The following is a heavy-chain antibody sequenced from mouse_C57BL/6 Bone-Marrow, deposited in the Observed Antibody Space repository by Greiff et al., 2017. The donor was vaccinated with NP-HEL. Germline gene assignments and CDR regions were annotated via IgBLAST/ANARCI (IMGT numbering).Heavy chain of an antibody. V-gene: IGHV1-26*01. CDR3: ARTGDYEDYFDV. CDR1: GYTFTDYY. J-gene: IGHJ1*03. D-gene: IGHD2-4*01. CDR2: INPNNGGT. Sequence: VQLQQSGPELVKPGASVKISCKASGYTFTDYYMNWVKQSHGKSLEWIGDINPNNGGTSYNQKFKGKATLTVDKSSSTAYMELRSLTSEDSAVYYCARTGDYEDYFDVWGTGTTVTVSS.